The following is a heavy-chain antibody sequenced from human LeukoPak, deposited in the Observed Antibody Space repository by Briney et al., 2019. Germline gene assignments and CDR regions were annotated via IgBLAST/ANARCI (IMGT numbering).Heavy chain of an antibody. CDR3: ARDRRVPDSSGYYFDY. CDR1: GYTFTSYY. CDR2: INPSGGST. Sequence: ASVKVPCKASGYTFTSYYMHWVRQAPGQGLEWMGIINPSGGSTSYAQKFQGRVTMTRDTSTSTVYMELSSLRSEDTAVYYCARDRRVPDSSGYYFDYWGQGTLVTVSS. J-gene: IGHJ4*02. V-gene: IGHV1-46*01. D-gene: IGHD3-22*01.